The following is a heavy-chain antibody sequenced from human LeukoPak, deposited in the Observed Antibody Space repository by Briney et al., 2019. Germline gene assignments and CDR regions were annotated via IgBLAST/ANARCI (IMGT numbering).Heavy chain of an antibody. D-gene: IGHD4-17*01. CDR1: GFTFSSYW. CDR3: ACLTVTTFPIDY. CDR2: INSDGSST. J-gene: IGHJ4*02. V-gene: IGHV3-74*01. Sequence: GSLRLSCAASGFTFSSYWMHWVRQAPGKGLVWVSRINSDGSSTSYADSVKGRFTISRDNAKNTLYLQMNSLRAEDTAVYYCACLTVTTFPIDYWGQGTLVTVSS.